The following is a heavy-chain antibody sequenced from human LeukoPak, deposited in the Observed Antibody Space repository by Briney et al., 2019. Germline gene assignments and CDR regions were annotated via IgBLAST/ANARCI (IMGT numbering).Heavy chain of an antibody. CDR2: INPNSGGT. D-gene: IGHD3-3*01. CDR3: ARGVTIFGVVRYYYYMDV. CDR1: GYTFTGYY. V-gene: IGHV1-2*02. J-gene: IGHJ6*03. Sequence: ASVTVSCKASGYTFTGYYMHWVRQAPGQGLEWMGWINPNSGGTNYAQKFQGRVTMTRDTSISTAYMELSRLRSDDTAVYYCARGVTIFGVVRYYYYMDVWGKGTTVTVSS.